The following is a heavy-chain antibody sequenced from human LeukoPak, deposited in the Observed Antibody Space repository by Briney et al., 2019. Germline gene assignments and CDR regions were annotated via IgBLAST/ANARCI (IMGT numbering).Heavy chain of an antibody. J-gene: IGHJ5*02. CDR3: ARASPLDCSSTGCPESWFDP. CDR1: GGSISSGGYS. Sequence: SETLSLTCAVSGGSISSGGYSWSWIRQPPGKGLEWIGYIYHSGSTYYNPSLKSRVTISVDRSKNQFSLKLSSVTAADTAVYYCARASPLDCSSTGCPESWFDPWGQGTLVTVSS. CDR2: IYHSGST. D-gene: IGHD2-2*01. V-gene: IGHV4-30-2*01.